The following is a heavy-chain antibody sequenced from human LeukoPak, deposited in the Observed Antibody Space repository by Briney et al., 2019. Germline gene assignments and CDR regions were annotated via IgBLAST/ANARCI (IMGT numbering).Heavy chain of an antibody. CDR2: ISYDGSNK. V-gene: IGHV3-30*04. J-gene: IGHJ4*02. CDR1: GFTFSSYA. Sequence: PGRSLRLSCAASGFTFSSYAMHWVRQAPGKGLEWVAVISYDGSNKYYADSVKGRFTISRDNSKNTLYLQMTSLRAEDTAVYYCAKELTTSSGYLHYFDYWGQGTLVTVSS. D-gene: IGHD6-13*01. CDR3: AKELTTSSGYLHYFDY.